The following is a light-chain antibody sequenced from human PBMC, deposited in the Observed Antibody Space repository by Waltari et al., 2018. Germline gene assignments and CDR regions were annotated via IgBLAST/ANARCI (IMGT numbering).Light chain of an antibody. CDR2: QDI. V-gene: IGLV3-1*01. CDR3: QAWDSSTVV. CDR1: NLGDKY. Sequence: SYELTQPPSVSVSPGQTASITCSGANLGDKYTCWYQQKPGQSPVLVIFQDIKRPSGIPERFSGSNSGNTATLTISGTQPMDEADYYCQAWDSSTVVFGGGTKLTVL. J-gene: IGLJ3*02.